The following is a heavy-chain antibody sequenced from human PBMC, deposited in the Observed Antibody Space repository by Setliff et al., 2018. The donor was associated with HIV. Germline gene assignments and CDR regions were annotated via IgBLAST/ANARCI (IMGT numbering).Heavy chain of an antibody. V-gene: IGHV4-61*09. CDR1: GGSISSGSYY. J-gene: IGHJ2*01. CDR3: ARDVGLCGVDCWPYFYFDL. CDR2: IYTNGYT. Sequence: SETLSLTCSVSGGSISSGSYYWTWIRQPAGKGPEWIGHIYTNGYTNYNPSLKSRVTISLDTSKNQFSLKLSSMTAADTAVYYCARDVGLCGVDCWPYFYFDLWGRGNLVTVSS. D-gene: IGHD2-21*02.